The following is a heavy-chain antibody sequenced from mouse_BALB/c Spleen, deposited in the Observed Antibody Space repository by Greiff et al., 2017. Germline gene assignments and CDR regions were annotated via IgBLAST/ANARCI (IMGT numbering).Heavy chain of an antibody. CDR3: ARDYYGTPFDY. Sequence: EVKLQESGPGLVKPSQSLSLTCTVTGYSITSDYAWNWIRQFPGNKLEWMGYISYSGSTSYNPSLKSRISITRDTSKNQFFLQLNSVTTEDTATYYCARDYYGTPFDYWGQGTTLTVSS. CDR2: ISYSGST. J-gene: IGHJ2*01. V-gene: IGHV3-2*02. CDR1: GYSITSDYA. D-gene: IGHD1-1*01.